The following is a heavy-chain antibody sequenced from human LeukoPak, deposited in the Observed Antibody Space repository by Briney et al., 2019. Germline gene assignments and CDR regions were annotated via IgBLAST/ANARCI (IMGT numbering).Heavy chain of an antibody. Sequence: GGSLRLSCAASGFTFSNYAMYWVRQAPGKGLEWVSSINGGGDSTYYADSVKGRFTISRDNSKNTLYLQMNSLRAGDTAVYYCAIRALTTPPYWGQGTLVTVSS. CDR3: AIRALTTPPY. V-gene: IGHV3-23*01. J-gene: IGHJ4*02. CDR1: GFTFSNYA. D-gene: IGHD4-17*01. CDR2: INGGGDST.